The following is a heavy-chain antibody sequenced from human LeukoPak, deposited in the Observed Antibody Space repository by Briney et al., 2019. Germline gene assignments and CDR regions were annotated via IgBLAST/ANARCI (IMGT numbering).Heavy chain of an antibody. CDR2: INPSGGGT. CDR3: AKERTPNVDIVSTGRLGYYFDY. Sequence: ASVKVSCKASGYIFTSYYIHWVRQAPGQGLEWMGIINPSGGGTSYAQKFQGRVTMTRDMSTSTVYMEVSSLRSEDTAVYYCAKERTPNVDIVSTGRLGYYFDYWGQGTLVTVSS. CDR1: GYIFTSYY. J-gene: IGHJ4*02. V-gene: IGHV1-46*01. D-gene: IGHD5/OR15-5a*01.